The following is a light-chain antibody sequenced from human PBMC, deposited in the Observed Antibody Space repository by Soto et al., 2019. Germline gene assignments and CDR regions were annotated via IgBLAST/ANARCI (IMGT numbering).Light chain of an antibody. V-gene: IGKV3-11*01. Sequence: IVLTQPPATLSLSPGERVTLSCRASQSVSSYLVWYQQKPGQAPRLLIYDASNRATGIPARFSGYGSGTDFTLTITSLEPEDFAVYYCQQRSNWPPTFGQGTRLEIK. CDR3: QQRSNWPPT. CDR1: QSVSSY. CDR2: DAS. J-gene: IGKJ5*01.